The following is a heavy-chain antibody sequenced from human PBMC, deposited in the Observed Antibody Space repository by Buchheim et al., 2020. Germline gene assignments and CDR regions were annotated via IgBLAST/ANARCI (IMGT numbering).Heavy chain of an antibody. CDR3: ARRVRDSSGYNFDF. CDR1: GHSFTGAY. J-gene: IGHJ4*02. CDR2: IYPGDSYT. Sequence: EVQLVQSGAEVKRPGESLKISCQGSGHSFTGAYIAWVRQMPGKGLEWMGLIYPGDSYTAYNPSFQGQVTMSVDKSIRTAYLQWRSLRASDTAMYYCARRVRDSSGYNFDFWGQGTL. D-gene: IGHD6-19*01. V-gene: IGHV5-51*01.